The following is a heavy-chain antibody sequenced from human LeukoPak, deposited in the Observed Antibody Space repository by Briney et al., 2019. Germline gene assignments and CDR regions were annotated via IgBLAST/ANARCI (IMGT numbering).Heavy chain of an antibody. CDR2: ISYDGSNK. Sequence: GGSLRLSCAASGFTFSSYGMHWVRPAPGKGLEWAAVISYDGSNKYYADSVKGRFTISRDNSRNTLYLQMNSLRAEDTAVYYCAKGYPLPGVRGVINYYYYGMDVWGQGTTVTVSS. CDR1: GFTFSSYG. D-gene: IGHD3-10*01. CDR3: AKGYPLPGVRGVINYYYYGMDV. J-gene: IGHJ6*02. V-gene: IGHV3-30*18.